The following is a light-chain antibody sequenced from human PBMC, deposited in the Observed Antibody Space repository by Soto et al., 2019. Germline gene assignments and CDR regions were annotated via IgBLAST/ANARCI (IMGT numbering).Light chain of an antibody. Sequence: QSVLTQPPSVSGTPAQRVTISCSGSSSNIGSNTVNWYQQLPGAAPRLLIYSNNQRPSGVPDRFSGSKSGTSASLAISGLQSEDDADYYCGTWDDSLNSYVFGTGTKVTVL. CDR2: SNN. CDR3: GTWDDSLNSYV. V-gene: IGLV1-44*01. CDR1: SSNIGSNT. J-gene: IGLJ1*01.